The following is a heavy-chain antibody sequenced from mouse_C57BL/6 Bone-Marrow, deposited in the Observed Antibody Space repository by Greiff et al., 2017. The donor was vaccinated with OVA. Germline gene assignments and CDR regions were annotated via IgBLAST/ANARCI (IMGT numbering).Heavy chain of an antibody. V-gene: IGHV14-1*01. D-gene: IGHD3-1*01. J-gene: IGHJ2*01. CDR1: GFNITDYY. CDR2: IDPEDGDT. CDR3: TRQLDFDY. Sequence: VHVKQSGAELVRPGASVKLSCTASGFNITDYYMHWVKQRPEQGLEWIGRIDPEDGDTEYAPKFKGKATMTADTSSNTAYLQLSSLTSEDTAVYYCTRQLDFDYWGQGTTLTVSS.